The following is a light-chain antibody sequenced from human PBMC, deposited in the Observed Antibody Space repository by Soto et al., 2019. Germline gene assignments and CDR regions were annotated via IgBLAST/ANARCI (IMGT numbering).Light chain of an antibody. J-gene: IGKJ1*01. CDR2: GAS. CDR1: QSVSSSY. V-gene: IGKV3-20*01. CDR3: QQYGSSLPWT. Sequence: VLTKSQGTLSLSPGERATLSFMASQSVSSSYLAWYQQKPGQAPRLLIYGASSRATGIPDRFSGSGSGTDFTLTISRLEPEDFAVYYCQQYGSSLPWTFGQGTKVDIK.